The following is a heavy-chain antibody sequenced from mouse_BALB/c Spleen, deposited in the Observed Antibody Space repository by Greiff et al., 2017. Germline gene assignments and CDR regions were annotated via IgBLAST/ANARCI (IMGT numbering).Heavy chain of an antibody. J-gene: IGHJ2*01. CDR3: ARYYYGRGNFDY. D-gene: IGHD1-1*01. Sequence: EVKLMESGPSLVKPSQTLSLTCSVTGDSITSGYWNWIRKFPGNKLEYMGYISYSGSTYYNPSLKSRISITRDTSKNQYYLQLNSVTTEDTATYYCARYYYGRGNFDYWGQGTTLTVSS. CDR1: GDSITSGY. V-gene: IGHV3-8*02. CDR2: ISYSGST.